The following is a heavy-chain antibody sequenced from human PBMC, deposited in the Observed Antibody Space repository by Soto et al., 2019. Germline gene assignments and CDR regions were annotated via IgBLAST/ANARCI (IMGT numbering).Heavy chain of an antibody. CDR1: GDSINSRSYY. Sequence: PSEPLSLTCTVTGDSINSRSYYWGWIRQPPGKGLEWIGSIYYSGRTYNNPSLRSRVSMSIDTSKDQFSLKLKSVTAADMALCFRARHRTSLVTQAYLDGWGQG. D-gene: IGHD2-21*02. CDR3: ARHRTSLVTQAYLDG. V-gene: IGHV4-39*01. CDR2: IYYSGRT. J-gene: IGHJ6*01.